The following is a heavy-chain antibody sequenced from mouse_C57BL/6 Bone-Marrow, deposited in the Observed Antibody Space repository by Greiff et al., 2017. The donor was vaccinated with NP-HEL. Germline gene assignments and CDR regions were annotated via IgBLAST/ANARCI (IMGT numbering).Heavy chain of an antibody. CDR1: GFNITDYY. CDR2: IDPEDGEN. Sequence: VQLQQSGAELVKPGASVKLSCTASGFNITDYYMHWVKQRTEQGLEWIGRIDPEDGENKYAPKFQGKATITADTSSNTAYLQLSSLTSEDTAVDYCASYGYDEGGFAYWGKGTLVTVSA. D-gene: IGHD2-2*01. CDR3: ASYGYDEGGFAY. V-gene: IGHV14-2*01. J-gene: IGHJ3*01.